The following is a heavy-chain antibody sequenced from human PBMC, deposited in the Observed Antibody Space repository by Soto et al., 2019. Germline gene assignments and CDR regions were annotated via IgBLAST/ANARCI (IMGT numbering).Heavy chain of an antibody. V-gene: IGHV4-59*01. CDR3: ARFLGERITIFGVGICGMNF. CDR2: IYCSGST. CDR1: GGPIRRYY. Sequence: SETLSVRWPGSGGPIRRYYWSWIQQPPGKALGWIGYIYCSGSTNYKPSLKSRVTISVDPAKNQFSTKLSSVPAADTDGYYGARFLGERITIFGVGICGMNFLAQGTRVTVS. J-gene: IGHJ6*02. D-gene: IGHD3-3*01.